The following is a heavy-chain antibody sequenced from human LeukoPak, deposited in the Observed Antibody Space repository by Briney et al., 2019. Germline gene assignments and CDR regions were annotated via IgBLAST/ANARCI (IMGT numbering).Heavy chain of an antibody. D-gene: IGHD2-2*01. J-gene: IGHJ4*02. V-gene: IGHV5-10-1*01. CDR2: IDPSDSYT. CDR1: GYSFTSYW. Sequence: PGESLKISCKGSGYSFTSYWISWVRQMPGKGLEWMGRIDPSDSYTDYSPSFQGHVTISADKSISTAYLQWSSLKASDTAMYYCARHPLYCSSTSCPSSDYWGQGTLVTVSS. CDR3: ARHPLYCSSTSCPSSDY.